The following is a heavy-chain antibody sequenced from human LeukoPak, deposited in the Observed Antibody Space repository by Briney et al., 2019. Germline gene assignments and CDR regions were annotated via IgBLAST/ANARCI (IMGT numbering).Heavy chain of an antibody. D-gene: IGHD5-18*01. CDR1: GFTVSTNY. V-gene: IGHV3-53*01. CDR3: ARDRGYSYGYSHYFEN. J-gene: IGHJ4*02. Sequence: GGSQRLSCAASGFTVSTNYMGWVRQAPGKGLEWVSVIYSGGATFYADSVKGRFTISRDNSRNTLYLQMNSLRAEDTAVYYCARDRGYSYGYSHYFENWGQGTLVTVSS. CDR2: IYSGGAT.